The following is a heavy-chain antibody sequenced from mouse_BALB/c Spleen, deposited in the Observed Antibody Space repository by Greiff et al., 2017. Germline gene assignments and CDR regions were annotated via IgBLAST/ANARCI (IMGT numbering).Heavy chain of an antibody. Sequence: VQLQQSGAELARPGASVKMSCKASGYTFTSYTMHWVKQRPGQGLEWIGYINPSSGYTNYNQKFKDKATLTADKSSSTAYMQLSSLTSEDSAVYYCATPYGNYGGKGYAMDYRGQGTSVTVSS. D-gene: IGHD2-1*01. CDR1: GYTFTSYT. J-gene: IGHJ4*01. CDR2: INPSSGYT. CDR3: ATPYGNYGGKGYAMDY. V-gene: IGHV1-4*01.